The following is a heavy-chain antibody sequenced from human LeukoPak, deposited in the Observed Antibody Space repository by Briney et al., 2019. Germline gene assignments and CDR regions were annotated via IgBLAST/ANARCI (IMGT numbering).Heavy chain of an antibody. V-gene: IGHV3-23*01. CDR3: AKDSSVLRYFDWLLMHFDY. CDR1: GFTFSSYA. J-gene: IGHJ4*02. Sequence: GGSLRLSCAASGFTFSSYAMSWVRQAPGKGLEWVSAICGSGGSTYYADSVKGRLTISRDNSKSTLYLQMNSPRAEDTAVYYCAKDSSVLRYFDWLLMHFDYWGQGTLVTVSS. D-gene: IGHD3-9*01. CDR2: ICGSGGST.